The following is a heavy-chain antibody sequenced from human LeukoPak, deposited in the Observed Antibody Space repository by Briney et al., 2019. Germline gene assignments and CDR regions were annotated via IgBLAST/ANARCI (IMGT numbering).Heavy chain of an antibody. V-gene: IGHV1-69*13. CDR2: IIPIFGTA. Sequence: ASVKVSCKASGGTFISYAISWVRQAPGQGLEWMGGIIPIFGTANYAQKFQGRVTITADESTSTAYMELSSLRSEDTAVYYCARGSGYYDSSGYYSETFDYWGQGTLVTVSS. CDR1: GGTFISYA. D-gene: IGHD3-22*01. CDR3: ARGSGYYDSSGYYSETFDY. J-gene: IGHJ4*02.